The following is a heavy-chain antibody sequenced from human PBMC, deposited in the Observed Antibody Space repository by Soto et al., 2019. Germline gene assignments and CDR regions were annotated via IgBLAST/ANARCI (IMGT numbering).Heavy chain of an antibody. J-gene: IGHJ5*02. CDR1: GGSISSFY. CDR2: IYYTGST. D-gene: IGHD3-3*01. Sequence: SETLSLTCTVSGGSISSFYWSWLRQPPGKGLEWIGYIYYTGSTKYNPSLKSRVTISIDTSKNHFSLKLSSVTASDTAIYYCAEVIFGVVSEVWYDPWGPGTLVTVSS. CDR3: AEVIFGVVSEVWYDP. V-gene: IGHV4-59*08.